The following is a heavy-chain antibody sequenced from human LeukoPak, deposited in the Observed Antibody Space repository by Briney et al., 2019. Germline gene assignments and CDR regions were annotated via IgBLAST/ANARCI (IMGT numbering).Heavy chain of an antibody. Sequence: SETLSLTCTVSGGPISSYYWSWIRQPPGKGLEWIGYIYYSGSTNYNPSLKSRVTISVDTSKNQFSLKLSSVTAADTAVYYSARVGDYGDYWGQGTLVTVSS. CDR3: ARVGDYGDY. CDR1: GGPISSYY. CDR2: IYYSGST. D-gene: IGHD4-17*01. V-gene: IGHV4-59*01. J-gene: IGHJ4*02.